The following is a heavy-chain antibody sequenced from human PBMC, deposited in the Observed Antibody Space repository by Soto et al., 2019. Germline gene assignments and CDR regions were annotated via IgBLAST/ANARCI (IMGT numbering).Heavy chain of an antibody. D-gene: IGHD1-1*01. Sequence: QLLESGGGFVQPGGSLRLSCVASGFTFSNFAMAWVRQAPGEGLEWVSAISGSGDDTFYADSMKGRFTISRDNSKDTLYLQINSLRAEDTAVYYCANPIPKTGTTSGFWDQGTLVTVSS. V-gene: IGHV3-23*01. J-gene: IGHJ4*02. CDR1: GFTFSNFA. CDR2: ISGSGDDT. CDR3: ANPIPKTGTTSGF.